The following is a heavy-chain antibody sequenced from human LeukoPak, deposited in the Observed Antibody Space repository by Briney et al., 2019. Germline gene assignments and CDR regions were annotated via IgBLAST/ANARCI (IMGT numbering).Heavy chain of an antibody. Sequence: GGSLRLSCAASGFTFSSYAMSWVRQAPGKGLEWVSAISGSGGSTYYADSVKGRFTVSRDNSKNTLYLQMNSLRAEDTAVYYCAKGGGEPSGSYFSHFDYWGQGTLVTVSS. CDR2: ISGSGGST. J-gene: IGHJ4*02. V-gene: IGHV3-23*01. D-gene: IGHD1-26*01. CDR3: AKGGGEPSGSYFSHFDY. CDR1: GFTFSSYA.